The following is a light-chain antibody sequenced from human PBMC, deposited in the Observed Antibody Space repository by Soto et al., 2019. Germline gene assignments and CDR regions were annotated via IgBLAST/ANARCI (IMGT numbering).Light chain of an antibody. CDR2: SNN. V-gene: IGLV1-44*01. CDR1: NSNIGSNS. J-gene: IGLJ2*01. Sequence: QSVLTQPPSASGTPGQTVTITCSGSNSNIGSNSVNWFQHLPGAVPKLLIFSNNQRPSGVPDRFSGSKSGTSASLAISGLQTEDESDYYCSAWADSLVVVFGGGTKVTVL. CDR3: SAWADSLVVV.